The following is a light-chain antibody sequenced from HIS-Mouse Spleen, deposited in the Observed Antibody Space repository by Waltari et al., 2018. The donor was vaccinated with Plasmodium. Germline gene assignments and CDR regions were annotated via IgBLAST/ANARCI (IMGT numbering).Light chain of an antibody. Sequence: DIVLTQSPATLSLSPVERATLSCRARQSVSSYLAWYQQKPGQAPRLLIYDASNRATGIPARFSGSGSGTDFTLTISSLEPEDFAVYYCQQRSNWPRVLTFGGGTKVEIK. CDR2: DAS. CDR1: QSVSSY. V-gene: IGKV3-11*01. J-gene: IGKJ4*01. CDR3: QQRSNWPRVLT.